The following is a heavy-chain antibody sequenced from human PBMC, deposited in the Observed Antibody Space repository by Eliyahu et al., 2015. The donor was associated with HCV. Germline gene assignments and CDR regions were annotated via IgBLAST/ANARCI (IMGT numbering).Heavy chain of an antibody. D-gene: IGHD4-17*01. CDR1: GFTFDDYA. CDR3: AKDGDGAAFDI. J-gene: IGHJ3*02. Sequence: EVQLVESGGGLVQPGRSLRXXCAASGFTFDDYAMHWVRQAPGKGLEWVSGISWNSGSIGYADSVKGRFTISRDNAKNSLYLQMNSLRAEDTALYYCAKDGDGAAFDIWGQGTMVTVSS. V-gene: IGHV3-9*01. CDR2: ISWNSGSI.